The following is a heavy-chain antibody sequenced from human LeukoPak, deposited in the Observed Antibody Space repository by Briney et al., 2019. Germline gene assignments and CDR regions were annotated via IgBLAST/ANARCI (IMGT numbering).Heavy chain of an antibody. CDR2: INHSGST. D-gene: IGHD3-16*02. V-gene: IGHV4-34*01. CDR1: GGSFSGYY. CDR3: ARHGFYDYVWGSYRPHTYFDY. Sequence: TSETLSLTCAVYGGSFSGYYWSWIRQPPGKGLEWIGEINHSGSTNYNPSLKSRVTISVDTSKNQFSLKLSSVTAADTAVYYCARHGFYDYVWGSYRPHTYFDYWGQGTLVTVSS. J-gene: IGHJ4*02.